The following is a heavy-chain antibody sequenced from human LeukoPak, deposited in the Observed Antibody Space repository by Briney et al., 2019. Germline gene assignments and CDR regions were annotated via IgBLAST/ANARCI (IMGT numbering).Heavy chain of an antibody. CDR3: ARAPPSYLDY. CDR1: GFTFSRYS. J-gene: IGHJ4*02. V-gene: IGHV3-21*01. Sequence: PGGSLRLSCAASGFTFSRYSMNWVRQAPGKGLEWVSSISSSSSYIYYADSVKGRFTISRDNAQNSLYLQMNSLRAEDTAVYYCARAPPSYLDYWGQGTLVTVSS. CDR2: ISSSSSYI.